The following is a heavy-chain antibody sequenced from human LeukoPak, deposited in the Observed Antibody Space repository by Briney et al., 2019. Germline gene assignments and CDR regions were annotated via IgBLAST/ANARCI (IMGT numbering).Heavy chain of an antibody. Sequence: GGSLRLSCSASGFTFSIYAMHWFRQAPGKGLEYVSAISSNGGSTYYADSVKGRFTISRDNSKNTLYLQMSSLRAEDKAVYYCEKERCSGGSCPHDCWGQGTLVTVSS. CDR1: GFTFSIYA. CDR2: ISSNGGST. D-gene: IGHD2-15*01. V-gene: IGHV3-64D*06. J-gene: IGHJ4*02. CDR3: EKERCSGGSCPHDC.